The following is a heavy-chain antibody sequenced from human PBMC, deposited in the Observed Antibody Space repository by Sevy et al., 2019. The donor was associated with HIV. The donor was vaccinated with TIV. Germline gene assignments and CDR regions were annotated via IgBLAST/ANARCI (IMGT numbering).Heavy chain of an antibody. CDR2: ISSSSSTI. V-gene: IGHV3-48*02. Sequence: GGSLRLSCAASGFTFSSYSMTRVGKAPGKGLEGVSSISSSSSTIYYADFLKARFTISRDNAKNSLYLQMNSLRDEDTAVYYCARDHFYDYVWGSYRPDAFDIWGQGTMVTVSS. J-gene: IGHJ3*02. D-gene: IGHD3-16*02. CDR3: ARDHFYDYVWGSYRPDAFDI. CDR1: GFTFSSYS.